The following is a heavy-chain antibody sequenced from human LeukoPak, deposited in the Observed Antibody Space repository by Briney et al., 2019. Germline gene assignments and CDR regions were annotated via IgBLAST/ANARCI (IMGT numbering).Heavy chain of an antibody. J-gene: IGHJ4*02. CDR2: IYHTGST. V-gene: IGHV4-59*03. D-gene: IGHD5-24*01. CDR3: ARVDDYNCLDY. CDR1: GGSIRNYY. Sequence: SETLSLTCTVSGGSIRNYYWSWIRLPPGKGLEWIGYIYHTGSTNYNPSLKSRVTISVDTSKNQFSLKLSSVTAADTAVYFCARVDDYNCLDYWGQGTLVTVSS.